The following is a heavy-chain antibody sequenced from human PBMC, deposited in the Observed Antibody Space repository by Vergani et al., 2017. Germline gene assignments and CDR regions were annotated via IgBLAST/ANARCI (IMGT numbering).Heavy chain of an antibody. CDR3: AKGGQQLVPHDAFDI. D-gene: IGHD6-13*01. J-gene: IGHJ3*02. Sequence: EVQLVESGGGLVQPGGSLRLSCAASGFTVSSNYMSWVRQAPGKGLEWVSVIYSGGSTYYADSVKGRFTISRDNSKNTLYLQMNSLRAEDTAVYYCAKGGQQLVPHDAFDIWGQGTMVTVSS. CDR2: IYSGGST. V-gene: IGHV3-66*02. CDR1: GFTVSSNY.